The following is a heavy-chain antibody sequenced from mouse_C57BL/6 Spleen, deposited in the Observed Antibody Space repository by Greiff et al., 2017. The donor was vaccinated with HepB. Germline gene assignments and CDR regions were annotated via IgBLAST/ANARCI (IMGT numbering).Heavy chain of an antibody. D-gene: IGHD2-2*01. CDR1: GYTFTDYY. CDR3: ARGDYGYGDYYAMDY. Sequence: EVQLQQSGPVLVKPGASVKMSCKASGYTFTDYYMNWVKQSHVKSLEWIGVINPYNGGTSYNQKFKGKATLTVDKSSSTAYMELNSLTSEDSAVYYCARGDYGYGDYYAMDYWGQGTSVTVSS. CDR2: INPYNGGT. V-gene: IGHV1-19*01. J-gene: IGHJ4*01.